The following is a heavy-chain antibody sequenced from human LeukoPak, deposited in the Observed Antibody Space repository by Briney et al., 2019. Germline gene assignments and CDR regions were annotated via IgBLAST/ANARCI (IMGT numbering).Heavy chain of an antibody. J-gene: IGHJ3*02. V-gene: IGHV1-8*03. CDR2: MNPNSGNT. Sequence: ASVKVSCKASGYTFTSYGINWVRQATGQGLEWMGWMNPNSGNTGYAQKFQGRVTITRNTSISTAYMELSSLRSEDTAVYYCARSSGVEAYPDDAFDIWGQGTMVTVSS. CDR1: GYTFTSYG. CDR3: ARSSGVEAYPDDAFDI. D-gene: IGHD3-3*01.